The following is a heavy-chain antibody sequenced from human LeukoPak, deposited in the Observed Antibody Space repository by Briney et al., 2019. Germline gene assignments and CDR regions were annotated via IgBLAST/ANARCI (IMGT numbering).Heavy chain of an antibody. Sequence: GGSLRLSCAASGFTFSDYYMDWVRQAPREGLEWVGRTRDKANSYTADYAASVKGRFTISRDDSQNLLYLQMHSLNTEDTAVYYCVRRVFGGDCYYDYWGQGTLVTVSS. CDR1: GFTFSDYY. CDR3: VRRVFGGDCYYDY. D-gene: IGHD2-21*01. CDR2: TRDKANSYTA. J-gene: IGHJ4*02. V-gene: IGHV3-72*01.